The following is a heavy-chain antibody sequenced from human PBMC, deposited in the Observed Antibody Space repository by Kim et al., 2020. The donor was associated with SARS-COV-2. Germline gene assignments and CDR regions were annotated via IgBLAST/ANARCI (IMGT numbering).Heavy chain of an antibody. J-gene: IGHJ6*02. CDR1: GFTFSSYW. Sequence: GGSLRLSCAASGFTFSSYWMSWVRQAPGKGLEWVANINQDGSEKYYVDSVKGRFTISRDNAKNSLYLQMNSLSAEDTAVYSCARDSVTNNRVYYYYGMDVWGQGTTVTVSS. V-gene: IGHV3-7*01. CDR2: INQDGSEK. D-gene: IGHD4-17*01. CDR3: ARDSVTNNRVYYYYGMDV.